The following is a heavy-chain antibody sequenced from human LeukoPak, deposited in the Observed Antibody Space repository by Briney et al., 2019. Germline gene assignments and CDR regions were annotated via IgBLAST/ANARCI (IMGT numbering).Heavy chain of an antibody. D-gene: IGHD5-18*01. CDR2: ISSSGSTTI. J-gene: IGHJ4*02. Sequence: GGSLRLSCAASGFTFSSYEMNWVRQALGEGLEWGSYISSSGSTTIYYADSVKGRLTISRDNAKKSLYLQMNSLRAEDTAVYYCARDGGYRYGSFDYWGQGTLVTVSS. V-gene: IGHV3-48*03. CDR1: GFTFSSYE. CDR3: ARDGGYRYGSFDY.